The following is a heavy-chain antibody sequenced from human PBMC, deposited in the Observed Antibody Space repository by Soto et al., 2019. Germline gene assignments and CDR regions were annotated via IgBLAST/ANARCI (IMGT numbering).Heavy chain of an antibody. V-gene: IGHV3-7*01. Sequence: EVQLVGSGGGLVQPGGSLRLSCVTSGFTFSDSWMNWVRQAPGKGLEWLANLNQDGSVRKYVDSLKGRFTISRDNARNSVYLEIHNLTPEDTAVYYCASWVSTLNYWGQGARVTVSS. D-gene: IGHD3-16*01. CDR1: GFTFSDSW. CDR3: ASWVSTLNY. CDR2: LNQDGSVR. J-gene: IGHJ4*02.